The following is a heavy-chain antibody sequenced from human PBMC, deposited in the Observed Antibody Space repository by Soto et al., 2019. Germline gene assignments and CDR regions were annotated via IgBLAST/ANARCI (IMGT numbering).Heavy chain of an antibody. CDR1: GYTFTSYD. CDR3: AVSRGWWAFHY. Sequence: ASVKVSCKASGYTFTSYDMHWVRQAPGQRLEWMGRISMINGNAYYSQRFQGRATFTRDTSASTGYMELSSLISGDTAVYYCAVSRGWWAFHYWGQGTVVTVSS. J-gene: IGHJ4*02. CDR2: ISMINGNA. V-gene: IGHV1-3*04. D-gene: IGHD6-19*01.